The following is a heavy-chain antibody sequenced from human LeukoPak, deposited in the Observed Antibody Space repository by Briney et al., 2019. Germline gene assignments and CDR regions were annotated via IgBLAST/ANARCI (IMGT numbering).Heavy chain of an antibody. CDR3: ARERYSSGWYGDYFDY. CDR1: GGSISSYY. D-gene: IGHD6-19*01. V-gene: IGHV4-59*01. CDR2: IYYSGGT. Sequence: SETLSLTCTVSGGSISSYYWSWIRQPPGKGLEWIGYIYYSGGTNYNPSLKSRVTISVDTSKNQFSLKLSSVTAADTAVYYCARERYSSGWYGDYFDYWGQGTLVTVSS. J-gene: IGHJ4*02.